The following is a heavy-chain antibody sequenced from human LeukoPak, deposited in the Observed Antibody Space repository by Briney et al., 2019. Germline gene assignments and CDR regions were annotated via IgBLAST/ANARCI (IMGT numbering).Heavy chain of an antibody. J-gene: IGHJ3*02. CDR2: ISGSGGST. CDR1: GFTISSYA. V-gene: IGHV3-23*01. D-gene: IGHD6-19*01. Sequence: GGSLRLSCAASGFTISSYAMSWVRQAPGKGLEWVSAISGSGGSTYYADSVKGRFTISRDNSKKTLYLQMNSLRAEDTAVYYCAKVKLSAAVADSFDIWGQGTMVTVSS. CDR3: AKVKLSAAVADSFDI.